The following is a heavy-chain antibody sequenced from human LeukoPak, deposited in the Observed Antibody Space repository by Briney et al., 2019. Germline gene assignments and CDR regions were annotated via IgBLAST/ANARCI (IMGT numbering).Heavy chain of an antibody. V-gene: IGHV4-61*02. CDR3: ARDHDIAAAGTGAFDI. Sequence: PSETLSLTCTVSGGSISSGSYYWSWIRQPAGKGLECIGRIYTSGSTNYNPSLKSRVTISVDTSKNQFSLKLSSVTAADTAVYYCARDHDIAAAGTGAFDIWGQGTMVTVSS. J-gene: IGHJ3*02. D-gene: IGHD6-13*01. CDR2: IYTSGST. CDR1: GGSISSGSYY.